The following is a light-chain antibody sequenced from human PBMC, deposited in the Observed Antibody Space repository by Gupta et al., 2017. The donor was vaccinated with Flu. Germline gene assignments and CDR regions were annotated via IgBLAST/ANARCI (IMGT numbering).Light chain of an antibody. V-gene: IGLV2-23*01. CDR2: KGS. J-gene: IGLJ2*01. Sequence: SGDIGNYYLGSWYQKQPGKAPKLLNYKGSERPSGVYSRFSGTKSGNTASLTISGLEAEDEDAYCSCSYTGRSHVVFGGGTTVTAL. CDR1: SGDIGNYYL. CDR3: CSYTGRSHVV.